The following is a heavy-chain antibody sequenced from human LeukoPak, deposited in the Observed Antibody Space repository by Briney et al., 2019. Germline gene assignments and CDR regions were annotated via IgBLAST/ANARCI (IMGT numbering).Heavy chain of an antibody. J-gene: IGHJ6*02. CDR1: GGSFSGYY. CDR3: AYYSSSGDGMDV. V-gene: IGHV4-59*08. D-gene: IGHD6-6*01. Sequence: SETLSLTCAVYGGSFSGYYWSWIRQPPGKGLEWIGYIYYSGSTNYNPSLKSRVTISVDTSKNQFSLKLSSVTAADTAVYYCAYYSSSGDGMDVWGQGTTVTVSS. CDR2: IYYSGST.